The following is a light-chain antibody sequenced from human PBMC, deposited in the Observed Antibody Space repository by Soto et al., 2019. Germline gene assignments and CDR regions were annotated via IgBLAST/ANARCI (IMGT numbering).Light chain of an antibody. CDR1: QGIDTY. CDR2: ATS. J-gene: IGKJ2*01. V-gene: IGKV1-8*01. Sequence: IQMTQSPSTLSASVGDRVTITCRASQGIDTYLAWYQQKPGKAPRLLIYATSVLESGVPSRFSGSGSGTDYTLTISSLQSEDFASYYCQQYYTHPQTFGQGTKLDVK. CDR3: QQYYTHPQT.